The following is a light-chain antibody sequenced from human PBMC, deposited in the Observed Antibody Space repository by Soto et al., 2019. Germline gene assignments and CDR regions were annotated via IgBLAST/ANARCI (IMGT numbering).Light chain of an antibody. CDR2: DAS. CDR3: QQRSNWPLLT. Sequence: EIVLTQSPATLSLSPGERATLSCRASQRVSSYLAWYQQKPGQAPRLLIYDASNRATCIPARFSGSGSGTDFTLTISSLEPEDFAVYYCQQRSNWPLLTFGQGTRLEIK. J-gene: IGKJ5*01. CDR1: QRVSSY. V-gene: IGKV3-11*01.